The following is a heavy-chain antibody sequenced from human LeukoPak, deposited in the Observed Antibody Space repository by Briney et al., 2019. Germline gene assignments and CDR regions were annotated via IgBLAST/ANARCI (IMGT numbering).Heavy chain of an antibody. CDR1: GGSISSYY. D-gene: IGHD6-13*01. CDR3: ARQRSSIWSLGY. CDR2: VYYSGST. J-gene: IGHJ4*02. V-gene: IGHV4-59*08. Sequence: SETLSLTCTVSGGSISSYYWSWIRQPPGKGLEWIGYVYYSGSTNYNPSLKSRVTISVDTSKNQFSLKLSSVTAADTAVYFCARQRSSIWSLGYWGQGTLVTVSS.